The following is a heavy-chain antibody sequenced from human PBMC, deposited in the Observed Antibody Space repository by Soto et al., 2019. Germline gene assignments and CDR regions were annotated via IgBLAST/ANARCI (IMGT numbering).Heavy chain of an antibody. CDR3: ARDRVTAAVEGHC. Sequence: QGQLVQSGTEVTKPGASVKLSCKASGYTFTKYGITWVRQAPGHGLEWMGWISDYNGNTYYAQNFQGRVSMTTDRSTTTGSMELRDLRSDDTAVYYCARDRVTAAVEGHCWGQGTQVTV. V-gene: IGHV1-18*01. CDR1: GYTFTKYG. CDR2: ISDYNGNT. D-gene: IGHD2-2*01. J-gene: IGHJ4*02.